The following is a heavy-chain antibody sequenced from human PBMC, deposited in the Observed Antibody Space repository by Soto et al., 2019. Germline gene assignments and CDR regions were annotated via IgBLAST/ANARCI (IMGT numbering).Heavy chain of an antibody. V-gene: IGHV3-23*01. CDR1: GFTFSSCA. J-gene: IGHJ4*02. CDR2: ISVNGGST. Sequence: EVQPLESGGGLVQAGGSLRVSCAASGFTFSSCAMGWVRQAPGKGLEWVSSISVNGGSTYYADSVKGRFTISRDNSKNILYLHMISLRAEDTAVYYCAKERNSWYSSGSDSWGQGTLVTVSS. D-gene: IGHD2-15*01. CDR3: AKERNSWYSSGSDS.